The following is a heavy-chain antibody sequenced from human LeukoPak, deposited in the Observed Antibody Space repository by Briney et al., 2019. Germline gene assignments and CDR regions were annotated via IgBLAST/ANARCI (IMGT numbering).Heavy chain of an antibody. J-gene: IGHJ3*02. D-gene: IGHD4-23*01. CDR1: GFTFSSYA. Sequence: GGSLRLSCAASGFTFSSYAMHWVRQAPGKGLEWVAVISYDGSNKYYADSVKGRFTISRDNSKNTLYLQMNSLRAEDTAVYYCARDPPRVNSDAFDIWGQGTMVTVSS. CDR2: ISYDGSNK. CDR3: ARDPPRVNSDAFDI. V-gene: IGHV3-30-3*01.